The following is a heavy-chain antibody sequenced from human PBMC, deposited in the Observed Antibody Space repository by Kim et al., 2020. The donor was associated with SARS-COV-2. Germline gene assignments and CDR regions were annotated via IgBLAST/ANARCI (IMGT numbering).Heavy chain of an antibody. CDR1: GFTFSSYG. D-gene: IGHD1-7*01. V-gene: IGHV3-30*18. CDR2: ISYDGSNK. CDR3: AKATGTTGKDP. Sequence: GGSLRLSCAASGFTFSSYGMHWVRQAPGKGLEWVAVISYDGSNKYYADSVKGRFTISRDNSKNTLYLQMNSLRAEDTAVYYCAKATGTTGKDPWGQGTLVTVSS. J-gene: IGHJ5*02.